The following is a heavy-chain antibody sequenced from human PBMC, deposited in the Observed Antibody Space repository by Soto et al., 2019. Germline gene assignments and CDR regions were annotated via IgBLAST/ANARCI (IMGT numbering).Heavy chain of an antibody. D-gene: IGHD2-21*01. CDR3: AAGEARSRNLAPYYLGF. CDR2: IHYSGTT. J-gene: IGHJ4*02. V-gene: IGHV4-59*01. CDR1: GGSMRNYF. Sequence: PSETLSLTCTVSGGSMRNYFWTWIRQPPWKGLEWIGYIHYSGTTSFFPSYNPSLRSRVTISEDTSKNQFSLKLLSVTTADTAVYFCAAGEARSRNLAPYYLGFWGQGTLVTVSS.